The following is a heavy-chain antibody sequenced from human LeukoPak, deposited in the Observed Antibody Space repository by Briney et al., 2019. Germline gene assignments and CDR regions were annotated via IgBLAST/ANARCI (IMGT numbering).Heavy chain of an antibody. V-gene: IGHV3-66*01. D-gene: IGHD3-10*01. J-gene: IGHJ4*02. CDR3: ARDRGFGRYYFDY. CDR1: EFTVTSSY. Sequence: GGSLRLSCTASEFTVTSSYMSWVRQAPGKGLEWVSVIYTGGTTFYADSVKGRSTISRDNSRDTLYLQMNSLRADDTAVYYCARDRGFGRYYFDYWGQGTLVTVSS. CDR2: IYTGGTT.